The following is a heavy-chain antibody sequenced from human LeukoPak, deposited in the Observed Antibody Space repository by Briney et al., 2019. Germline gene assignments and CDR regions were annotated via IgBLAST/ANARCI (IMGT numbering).Heavy chain of an antibody. CDR3: ARHRSGGSQDDAFDI. CDR1: EFTFSTYW. Sequence: PGGSLRLSCAASEFTFSTYWMTWVRQAPGHGLEWVADIKQDGRETYYVDSVKGRFTISRQNAKKSLFLQMNSLRAEDTAVYYCARHRSGGSQDDAFDIWGQGTLVTVSS. CDR2: IKQDGRET. D-gene: IGHD2-15*01. J-gene: IGHJ3*02. V-gene: IGHV3-7*01.